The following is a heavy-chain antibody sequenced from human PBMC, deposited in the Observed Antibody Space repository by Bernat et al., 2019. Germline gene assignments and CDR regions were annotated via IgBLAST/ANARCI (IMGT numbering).Heavy chain of an antibody. J-gene: IGHJ2*01. CDR3: ARDYTNSPDYGDYVSQKEFTNWYFDL. Sequence: EVQLVESGGGLVQPGGSLRLSCAASGFTFSSYWMSWVRQAPGKGLEWVANIKQDGSEKFYVDSGKGRFTISRDNVKNSLYLQMNSLRAEDTAVNYCARDYTNSPDYGDYVSQKEFTNWYFDLWGRGTLVTVSS. CDR1: GFTFSSYW. D-gene: IGHD4-17*01. CDR2: IKQDGSEK. V-gene: IGHV3-7*03.